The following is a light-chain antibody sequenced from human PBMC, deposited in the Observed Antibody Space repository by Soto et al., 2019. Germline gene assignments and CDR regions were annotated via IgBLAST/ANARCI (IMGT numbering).Light chain of an antibody. Sequence: VLTQYPATLSLSPGERATLSCRASQSVSSYLAWYQQKPGQAPRLLIYDASNRATGIPARFSGSGSGTDFTLTISSLEPEDFAVYYCQQRSNWPLTFCGGTKVDI. CDR3: QQRSNWPLT. CDR2: DAS. J-gene: IGKJ4*01. V-gene: IGKV3-11*01. CDR1: QSVSSY.